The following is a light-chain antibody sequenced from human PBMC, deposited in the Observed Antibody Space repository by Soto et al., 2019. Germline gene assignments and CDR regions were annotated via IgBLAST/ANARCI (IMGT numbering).Light chain of an antibody. CDR1: QSVSSS. CDR2: GAS. J-gene: IGKJ1*01. CDR3: QQYSKWWT. V-gene: IGKV3-15*01. Sequence: EIVMTQSPATLSVSPGERATLSCRASQSVSSSLARYQKKPGQAPMLLIYGASTRATGIPARFSGSGSGTEFAITISGMQSEDFAVYYCQQYSKWWTFGQGTRVDIK.